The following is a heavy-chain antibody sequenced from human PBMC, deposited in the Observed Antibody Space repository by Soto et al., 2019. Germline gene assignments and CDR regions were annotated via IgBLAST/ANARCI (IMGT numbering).Heavy chain of an antibody. V-gene: IGHV4-4*02. CDR1: GGSISSSNW. Sequence: SGTLSLTCAVSGGSISSSNWWSWVRQPPGKGLEWIGEIYHSGSTNYNPSLKSRVTISVDKSKNQFSLKLSSVTAADTAVYYGPRSHRATATKIYAYYGMDVWGQGTTVTGS. CDR3: PRSHRATATKIYAYYGMDV. CDR2: IYHSGST. J-gene: IGHJ6*02. D-gene: IGHD1-26*01.